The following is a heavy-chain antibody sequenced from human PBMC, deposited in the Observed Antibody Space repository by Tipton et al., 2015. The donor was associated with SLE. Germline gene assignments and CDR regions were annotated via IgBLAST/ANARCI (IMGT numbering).Heavy chain of an antibody. Sequence: TLSLTCTVSGGSISSHYWSWIRQPPGKGLEWIGYIYYSGSTNYSPSLKSRVTISVDTSKNQFSLKLSSVTAADTAVYYCAGGPMGILDYWGQGTLVTVSS. CDR1: GGSISSHY. CDR3: AGGPMGILDY. CDR2: IYYSGST. J-gene: IGHJ4*02. V-gene: IGHV4-59*11. D-gene: IGHD7-27*01.